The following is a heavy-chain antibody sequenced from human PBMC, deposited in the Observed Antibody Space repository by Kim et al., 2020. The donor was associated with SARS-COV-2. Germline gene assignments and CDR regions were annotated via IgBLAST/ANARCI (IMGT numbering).Heavy chain of an antibody. D-gene: IGHD5-12*01. CDR2: IYYSGST. V-gene: IGHV4-39*01. Sequence: SETLSLTCTVSGGSISSSSYYWGWIRQPPGKGLEGIGSIYYSGSTYYNPSLKSRVTISVDTSKNQFSLKPSSVTAADTAVYYCARHRRVWLQIISYYFV. CDR3: ARHRRVWLQIISYYFV. J-gene: IGHJ4*01. CDR1: GGSISSSSYY.